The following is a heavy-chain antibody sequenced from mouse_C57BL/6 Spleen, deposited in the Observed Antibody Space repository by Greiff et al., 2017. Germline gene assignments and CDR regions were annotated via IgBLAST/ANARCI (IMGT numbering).Heavy chain of an antibody. V-gene: IGHV1-47*01. CDR2: FHPYNDDT. J-gene: IGHJ4*01. Sequence: QVQLQQSGAELVKPGASVKMSCTASGYNFTTYSIEWVKQNPGKSLEWIGNFHPYNDDTKYNAKFKGKATLTADKASSTVYLELSRLTSDDSAVYYCARGYYGSSLYYAMDYWGQGTSVTVSS. CDR1: GYNFTTYS. CDR3: ARGYYGSSLYYAMDY. D-gene: IGHD1-1*01.